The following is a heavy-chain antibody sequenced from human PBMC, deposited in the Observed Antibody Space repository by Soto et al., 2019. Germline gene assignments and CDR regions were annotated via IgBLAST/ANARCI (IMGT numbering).Heavy chain of an antibody. CDR3: ARDRYNRGSFDY. V-gene: IGHV1-18*01. Sequence: QVQLVQSGAEVKKPGASVKVSCKASGYTFTDYGITWVRQAPGQGLQWMGWINSYKGVTNNAHSFQGLVSITTDPSTSTAYLELSSLRSDDTAVYYCARDRYNRGSFDYWGQGSLVTVSS. CDR2: INSYKGVT. J-gene: IGHJ4*02. D-gene: IGHD1-1*01. CDR1: GYTFTDYG.